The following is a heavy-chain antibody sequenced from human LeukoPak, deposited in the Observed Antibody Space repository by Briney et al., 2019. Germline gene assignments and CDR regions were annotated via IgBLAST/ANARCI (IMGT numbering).Heavy chain of an antibody. J-gene: IGHJ4*02. V-gene: IGHV1-3*01. CDR1: GYTFSNYA. CDR3: ARGIRGVTTFDY. Sequence: ASVKVSCKASGYTFSNYAMHWVCQAPGQRLEWRGWINAGNGNTKYSQKFQGRVTITRDTSASTAYMELSSLRSEDTAVYYCARGIRGVTTFDYWGQGTLVTVSS. D-gene: IGHD4-17*01. CDR2: INAGNGNT.